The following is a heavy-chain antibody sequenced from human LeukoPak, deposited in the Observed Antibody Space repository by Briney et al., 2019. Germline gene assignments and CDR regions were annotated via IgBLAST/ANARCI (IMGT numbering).Heavy chain of an antibody. CDR2: INPNSGGT. Sequence: ASVKVSCKASGYTFTSYYMHWVRQAPGQGLEWMGWINPNSGGTNYAQKFQGRVTMTRDTSISTAYMELSRLRSDDTAVYYCARERYCSGGSCYSRGFDPWGQGTLVTVSS. J-gene: IGHJ5*02. V-gene: IGHV1-2*02. D-gene: IGHD2-15*01. CDR3: ARERYCSGGSCYSRGFDP. CDR1: GYTFTSYY.